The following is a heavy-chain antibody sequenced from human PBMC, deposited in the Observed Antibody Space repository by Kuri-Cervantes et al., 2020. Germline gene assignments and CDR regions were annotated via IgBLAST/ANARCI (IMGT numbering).Heavy chain of an antibody. J-gene: IGHJ4*02. Sequence: GESLKISCSASGFSFSTYSMKWVRQAPGKGLESVSYISSRSSTIYYADSVKGRFTTSRDNAKNSLYLQMNSLRVEDTAVYYCARDRLDSSLSWVDYWGQGTLVTVSS. CDR2: ISSRSSTI. CDR1: GFSFSTYS. V-gene: IGHV3-48*04. D-gene: IGHD3-22*01. CDR3: ARDRLDSSLSWVDY.